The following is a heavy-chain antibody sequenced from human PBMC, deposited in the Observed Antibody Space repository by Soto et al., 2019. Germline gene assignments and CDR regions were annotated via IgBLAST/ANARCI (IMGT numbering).Heavy chain of an antibody. Sequence: TSETLSLTCTFSGASISGFYWSWIRKSAGKGLEWIGRIYATGTTDYNPSLKSRVMVSVDTSKKQFSLKLRSVTAADTAVYYCVRDGTKTLRDWFDPWGQGISVTVSS. J-gene: IGHJ5*02. CDR3: VRDGTKTLRDWFDP. D-gene: IGHD1-1*01. V-gene: IGHV4-4*07. CDR1: GASISGFY. CDR2: IYATGTT.